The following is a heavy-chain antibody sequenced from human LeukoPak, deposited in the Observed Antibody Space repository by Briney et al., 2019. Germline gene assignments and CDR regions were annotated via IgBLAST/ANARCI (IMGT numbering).Heavy chain of an antibody. CDR1: GGTFSSYA. V-gene: IGHV1-69*05. D-gene: IGHD1-26*01. CDR2: IIPIFGTA. CDR3: ARDWARYSGSYSYDEYYFDY. Sequence: ASVKVSCKASGGTFSSYAISWVRQAPGQGLEWMGGIIPIFGTASYAQKFQGRVTMTRETSTSTVYMELSSLRSEDTAVYYCARDWARYSGSYSYDEYYFDYWGQGTLVTVSS. J-gene: IGHJ4*02.